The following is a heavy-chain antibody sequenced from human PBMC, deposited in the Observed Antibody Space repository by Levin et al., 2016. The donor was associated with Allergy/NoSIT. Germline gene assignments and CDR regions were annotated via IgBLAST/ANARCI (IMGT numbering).Heavy chain of an antibody. D-gene: IGHD3-22*01. CDR1: GFTFSSYA. CDR2: ISYDGSNK. CDR3: ARDTDSSGYSPSWYYYYGMDV. V-gene: IGHV3-30*04. J-gene: IGHJ6*02. Sequence: GGSLRLSCAASGFTFSSYAMHWVRQAPGKGLEWVAVISYDGSNKYYADSVKGRFTISRDNSKNTLYLQMNSLRAEDTAVYYCARDTDSSGYSPSWYYYYGMDVWGQGTTVTVSS.